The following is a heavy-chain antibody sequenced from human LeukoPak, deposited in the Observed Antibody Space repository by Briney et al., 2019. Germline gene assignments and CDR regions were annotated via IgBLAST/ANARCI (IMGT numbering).Heavy chain of an antibody. D-gene: IGHD3-3*01. Sequence: GGSLRLSCAASGFTFSNYAMSWVRQAPGKGLEWVSGISGSGVMTYYADSVKGRFTISRDNAKNSLYLQMNSLRAEDTAVYDCAIFGVVTNDYWGQGTLVTVSS. J-gene: IGHJ4*02. CDR1: GFTFSNYA. CDR3: AIFGVVTNDY. CDR2: ISGSGVMT. V-gene: IGHV3-23*01.